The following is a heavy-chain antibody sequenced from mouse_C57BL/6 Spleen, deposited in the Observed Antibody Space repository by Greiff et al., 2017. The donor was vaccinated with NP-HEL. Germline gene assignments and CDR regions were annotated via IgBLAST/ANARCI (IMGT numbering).Heavy chain of an antibody. J-gene: IGHJ4*01. CDR1: GYTFTSYW. CDR3: AREDYGSSYVMDY. CDR2: IDPSDSYT. Sequence: QVQLQQPGAELVMPGASVKLSCKASGYTFTSYWMHWVKQRPGQGLEWIGEIDPSDSYTNYNQKFKGKSTLTVDKSSSTGYMQLSSRTSEDSAVYYCAREDYGSSYVMDYWGQGTSVTVSS. D-gene: IGHD1-1*01. V-gene: IGHV1-69*01.